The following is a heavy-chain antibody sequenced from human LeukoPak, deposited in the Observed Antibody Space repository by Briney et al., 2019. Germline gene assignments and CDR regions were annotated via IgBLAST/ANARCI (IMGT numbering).Heavy chain of an antibody. Sequence: ASETLSLTCTVSGGSISSYYWSWIRQPPGKGLEWIGYICYSGSTNYNPSLKSRVTISVDTSKNQFSLKLSSVTAADTAVYYCARERFQLLSDAFDIWGQGTMVTVSS. V-gene: IGHV4-59*01. CDR2: ICYSGST. CDR1: GGSISSYY. D-gene: IGHD2-2*01. J-gene: IGHJ3*02. CDR3: ARERFQLLSDAFDI.